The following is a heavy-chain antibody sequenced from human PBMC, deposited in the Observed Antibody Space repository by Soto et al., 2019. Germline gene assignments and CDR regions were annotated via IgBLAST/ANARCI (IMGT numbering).Heavy chain of an antibody. D-gene: IGHD3-10*01. J-gene: IGHJ6*02. CDR2: ISYDGSNK. Sequence: GGSLRLSCAASGFTFSSYAMHWVRQAPGKGLEWVAVISYDGSNKYYADSVKGRFTISRDNSKNTLYLQMNSLRAEDTAVYYCARDIKRLYYGMDVWGQGTTVTVSS. CDR1: GFTFSSYA. V-gene: IGHV3-30-3*01. CDR3: ARDIKRLYYGMDV.